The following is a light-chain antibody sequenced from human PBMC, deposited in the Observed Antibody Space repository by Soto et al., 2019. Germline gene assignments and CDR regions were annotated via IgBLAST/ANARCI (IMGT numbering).Light chain of an antibody. CDR1: QSVRSN. CDR2: GAF. V-gene: IGKV3-15*01. J-gene: IGKJ1*01. CDR3: QQYNDWTLT. Sequence: EIVMTQSPVTLSVSPGERATLSCRASQSVRSNLAWYQHKPGQAPSLLIYGAFTRATGIPARFSGTGSGTEFTLTISSLQSEDFALYYCQQYNDWTLTFGQGTKVEV.